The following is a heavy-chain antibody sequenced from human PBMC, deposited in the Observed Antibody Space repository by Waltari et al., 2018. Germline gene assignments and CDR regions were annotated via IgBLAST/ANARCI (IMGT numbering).Heavy chain of an antibody. V-gene: IGHV1-8*01. CDR3: AREDDILTRQGWYYGMDV. CDR1: GYTFTSYD. J-gene: IGHJ6*02. CDR2: MNPNSGNT. Sequence: QVQLVQSGAEVKKPGASVKVSCKASGYTFTSYDINWVRQATGQGLEWMGWMNPNSGNTGYAQKCQGRVTMTRNTSISTAYMELSSLRSEDTAVYYCAREDDILTRQGWYYGMDVWGQGTTVTVSS. D-gene: IGHD3-9*01.